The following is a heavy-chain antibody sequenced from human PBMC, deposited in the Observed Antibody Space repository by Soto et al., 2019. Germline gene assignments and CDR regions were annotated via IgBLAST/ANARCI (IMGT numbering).Heavy chain of an antibody. CDR2: IWYDGSNE. CDR1: GSTFSSYA. CDR3: AREETGTFDC. J-gene: IGHJ4*02. V-gene: IGHV3-33*01. D-gene: IGHD1-1*01. Sequence: QVQLVESGGGVVQPGRSLSLSCAVSGSTFSSYAMHWVRQAPGKGLEWVAVIWYDGSNEDYADSVKGRFTISRDNSKNTLFLQMNSLRVEDTAVYYCAREETGTFDCWGQGTLVTVSS.